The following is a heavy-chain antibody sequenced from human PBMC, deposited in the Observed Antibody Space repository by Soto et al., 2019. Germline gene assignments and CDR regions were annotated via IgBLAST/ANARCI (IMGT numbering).Heavy chain of an antibody. V-gene: IGHV4-4*02. CDR1: GGSISSSNW. Sequence: QVQLQESGPGLVKPSGTLSLTCAVSGGSISSSNWWSWVRQPPGKGLGWIGEIYHSGSTNYNPSPKRRVTLPVHKSKNQSSLKLRPVTAADTAVYYCARAPGSYYNSFDYWGQGTLVTVSS. CDR2: IYHSGST. CDR3: ARAPGSYYNSFDY. J-gene: IGHJ4*02. D-gene: IGHD1-26*01.